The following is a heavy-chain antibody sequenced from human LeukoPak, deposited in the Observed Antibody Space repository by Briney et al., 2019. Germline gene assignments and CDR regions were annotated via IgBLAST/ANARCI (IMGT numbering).Heavy chain of an antibody. V-gene: IGHV3-53*04. CDR1: GFTVSSNY. J-gene: IGHJ4*02. CDR2: IFSGGST. D-gene: IGHD6-6*01. CDR3: ARGYSSSSFFDY. Sequence: PGGSLRLSCVASGFTVSSNYMSWVRQAPGKGLEWVSAIFSGGSTFYADSVKGRFTISRHNFKNAVYLQMNSLRPEDTAIYYCARGYSSSSFFDYWGRGTLVTVSS.